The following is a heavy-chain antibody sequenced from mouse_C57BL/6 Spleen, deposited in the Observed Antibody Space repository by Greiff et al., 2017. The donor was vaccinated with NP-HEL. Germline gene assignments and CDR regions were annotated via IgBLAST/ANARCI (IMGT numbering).Heavy chain of an antibody. CDR3: ARGANDYDYAMDY. Sequence: EVQLQQSGPGMVKPSQSLSLTCTVTGYSITSGYDWHWIRHFPGNKLEWMGYISYSGSTNYNPSLKSRISITHATSKNHFFLKLHSVTTEDTATYYCARGANDYDYAMDYWGQGTSVTVSS. D-gene: IGHD2-4*01. J-gene: IGHJ4*01. CDR2: ISYSGST. V-gene: IGHV3-1*01. CDR1: GYSITSGYD.